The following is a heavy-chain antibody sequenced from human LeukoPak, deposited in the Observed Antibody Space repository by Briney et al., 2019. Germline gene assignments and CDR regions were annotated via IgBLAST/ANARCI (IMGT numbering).Heavy chain of an antibody. J-gene: IGHJ5*02. CDR3: ARDYYDSSGYYYDWFDP. CDR1: GFTFSGYW. V-gene: IGHV3-74*01. Sequence: GGSLRLSCEASGFTFSGYWMHWVRQAPGKGLVWVSRMSSDSTRSSHADSVKGRFTISRDNSKNTLYLQMNSLRAEDTAVYYCARDYYDSSGYYYDWFDPWGQGTLVTVSP. D-gene: IGHD3-22*01. CDR2: MSSDSTRS.